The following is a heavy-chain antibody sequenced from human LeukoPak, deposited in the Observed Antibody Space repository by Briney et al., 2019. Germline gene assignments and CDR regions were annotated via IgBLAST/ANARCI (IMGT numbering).Heavy chain of an antibody. CDR2: MNQDGSEK. D-gene: IGHD6-13*01. J-gene: IGHJ4*02. Sequence: GGSLRLSCAVSGISFSSYWMTWVRQAPGKGLEWVANMNQDGSEKYYAGSVKGRFTISRDNAKNSLYLQMNSLRAEDTAVYYCARDLRSSIAAAGYLDYWGQGTLVTVSS. CDR3: ARDLRSSIAAAGYLDY. CDR1: GISFSSYW. V-gene: IGHV3-7*01.